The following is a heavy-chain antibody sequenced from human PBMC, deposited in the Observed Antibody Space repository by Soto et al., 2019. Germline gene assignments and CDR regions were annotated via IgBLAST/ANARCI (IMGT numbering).Heavy chain of an antibody. CDR2: ISPYNGDT. D-gene: IGHD6-13*01. V-gene: IGHV1-18*01. CDR1: GYTFISYD. CDR3: ARVGASSWSNAFDI. Sequence: QVQLVQSGAEVKKPGASVKVSCKASGYTFISYDISWVRQAPGQGLEWMGWISPYNGDTNYAQKLQGRVTMTTDTSTSTAYMELRSLRSDDTAVYYCARVGASSWSNAFDIWGQGTMVTVSS. J-gene: IGHJ3*02.